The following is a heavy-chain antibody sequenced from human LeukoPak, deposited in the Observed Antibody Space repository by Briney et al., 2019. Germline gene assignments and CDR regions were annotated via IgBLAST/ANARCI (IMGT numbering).Heavy chain of an antibody. CDR1: GGSFSGYY. CDR2: INHSGST. D-gene: IGHD3-22*01. CDR3: ARGRGYYDSSGYLY. Sequence: SETLSLTCAVYGGSFSGYYWSWIRQPPGKGLEWIGEINHSGSTNYNPSLKSRVTISVDTSKNQFSLKLSSVTAADTAVYYCARGRGYYDSSGYLYWGQGTLVTVSS. V-gene: IGHV4-34*01. J-gene: IGHJ4*02.